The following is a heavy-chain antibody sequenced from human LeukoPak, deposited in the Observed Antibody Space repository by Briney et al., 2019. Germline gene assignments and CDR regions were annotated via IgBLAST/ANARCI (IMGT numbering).Heavy chain of an antibody. V-gene: IGHV1-2*02. Sequence: ASVKVSCKASGYTFTGYYMHWVRQAPGQGLEWMGWINPNSGGTNYAQKFQGRVTMTRDTSISTAYMELSRLRSDDTAVYHCTSKITRIAARPNDAFDIWGQGTMVTVSS. J-gene: IGHJ3*02. D-gene: IGHD6-6*01. CDR2: INPNSGGT. CDR3: TSKITRIAARPNDAFDI. CDR1: GYTFTGYY.